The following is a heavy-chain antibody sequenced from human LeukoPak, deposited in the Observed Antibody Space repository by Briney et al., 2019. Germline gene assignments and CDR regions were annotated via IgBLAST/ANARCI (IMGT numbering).Heavy chain of an antibody. CDR3: ARHAGHFDY. CDR1: GYRFTTYW. CDR2: IDPSDSYT. Sequence: GESPRTSCKGSGYRFTTYWISLVRQMPGKGLEWMGRIDPSDSYTNYSPSFQGHVTISADKSTSTAYLQWSSLKASDTAMYYCARHAGHFDYWGLGTLVTVSS. V-gene: IGHV5-10-1*01. J-gene: IGHJ4*02. D-gene: IGHD6-13*01.